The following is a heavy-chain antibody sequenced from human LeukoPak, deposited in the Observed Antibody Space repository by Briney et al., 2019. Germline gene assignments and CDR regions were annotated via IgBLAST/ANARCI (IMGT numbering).Heavy chain of an antibody. V-gene: IGHV1-69*04. CDR3: ARIQAVGVPVAIDAYYSYGMDV. CDR1: GGSFSRNA. CDR2: FIPILGIA. Sequence: ASVKVSCKASGGSFSRNAISWVRQGPGQGLEWMGRFIPILGIATYAQKFQGRVTITADRSTSTAYMELSSLRSEDTAVYYCARIQAVGVPVAIDAYYSYGMDVWGQGTAVTVSS. D-gene: IGHD2-2*02. J-gene: IGHJ6*02.